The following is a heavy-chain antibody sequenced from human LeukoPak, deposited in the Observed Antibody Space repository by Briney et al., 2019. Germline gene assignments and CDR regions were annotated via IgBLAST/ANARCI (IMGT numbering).Heavy chain of an antibody. V-gene: IGHV3-23*01. CDR3: ATTLHSGYYDLY. Sequence: GGSLRLSCAASGFTFSSSAMSWVRQAPGKGLEWVSGIGGSGAGTYYAVSVTGRFTISRDNSKNTLYLQMNSLRAEDTAVYYCATTLHSGYYDLYWGQGTLVTVSS. J-gene: IGHJ4*02. CDR2: IGGSGAGT. CDR1: GFTFSSSA. D-gene: IGHD3-22*01.